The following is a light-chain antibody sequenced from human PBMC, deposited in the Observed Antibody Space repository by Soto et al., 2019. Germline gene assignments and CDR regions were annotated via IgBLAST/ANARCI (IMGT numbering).Light chain of an antibody. CDR1: QSIVSW. J-gene: IGKJ1*01. CDR3: QQYHDSPWT. CDR2: DAS. Sequence: DIQMTQSPSTLSASVGERVTITCRAIQSIVSWLAWYQQKPGKAPKLLIYDASNLESGVPSRFSGSASGTEFTLTISSLQPDDFETYYCQQYHDSPWTFGQGTKVDIK. V-gene: IGKV1-5*01.